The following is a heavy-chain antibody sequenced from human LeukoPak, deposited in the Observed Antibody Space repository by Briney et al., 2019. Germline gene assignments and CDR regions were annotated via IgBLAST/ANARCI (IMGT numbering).Heavy chain of an antibody. J-gene: IGHJ5*01. V-gene: IGHV3-21*01. D-gene: IGHD1-14*01. CDR3: ARDETNGFDS. Sequence: SGGSLRLSCGASGFTFSNYNMNWVRQAPGEGLEWVSSINSRSTYIFYADSVMGRFTISRDNAKNSLFLQKNSLRAEDTAVYYCARDETNGFDSWGQGTLVTVSS. CDR2: INSRSTYI. CDR1: GFTFSNYN.